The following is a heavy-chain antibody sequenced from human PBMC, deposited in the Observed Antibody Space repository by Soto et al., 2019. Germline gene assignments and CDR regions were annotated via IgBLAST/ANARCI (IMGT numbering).Heavy chain of an antibody. CDR3: ARDPQFSSSLYYYYYGMDV. D-gene: IGHD6-6*01. V-gene: IGHV4-4*07. J-gene: IGHJ6*02. CDR1: GGSISSYY. Sequence: QVQLQESGPGLVKPSETLSLTCTVSGGSISSYYWSWIRQPAGKGLEWIGRIYTSGSTNYNPSLKSRVTMSVDTSKNQFSLKLSSVTAADTAVYYCARDPQFSSSLYYYYYGMDVWGQGTTVTVSS. CDR2: IYTSGST.